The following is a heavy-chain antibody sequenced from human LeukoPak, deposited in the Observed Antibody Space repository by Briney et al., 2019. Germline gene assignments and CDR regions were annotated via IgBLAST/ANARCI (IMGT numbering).Heavy chain of an antibody. Sequence: GGSLRLSCAASGFTFSSYGMHWVRQAPGKGLEWVAFIRYDGSNKYYADSVKGRFTISRDNSKNTLYLQMNSLRAEDTAVYYCTANYDFWSGYSNWGQGTLVTVSS. CDR1: GFTFSSYG. V-gene: IGHV3-30*02. J-gene: IGHJ4*02. D-gene: IGHD3-3*01. CDR3: TANYDFWSGYSN. CDR2: IRYDGSNK.